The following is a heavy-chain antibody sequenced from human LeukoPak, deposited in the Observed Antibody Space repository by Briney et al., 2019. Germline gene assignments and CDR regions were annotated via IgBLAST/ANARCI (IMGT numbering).Heavy chain of an antibody. J-gene: IGHJ6*03. D-gene: IGHD5-18*01. CDR1: GGSISSYY. Sequence: SETLSLTCTVSGGSISSYYWSWIRQPPGKGLEWIGYIYYSGSTNYNPSLKSRVTISVDTSKNQFSLKLSSVTAADTAVYYCARVLPPGPYSHGYMDVWGKGTTVTVSS. CDR3: ARVLPPGPYSHGYMDV. CDR2: IYYSGST. V-gene: IGHV4-59*01.